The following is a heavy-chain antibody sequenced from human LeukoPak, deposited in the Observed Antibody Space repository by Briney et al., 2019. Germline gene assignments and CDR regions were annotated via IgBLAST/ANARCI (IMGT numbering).Heavy chain of an antibody. CDR2: IIPIFGTA. Sequence: GSSVKVSCKASGGTFSSYAISWVRQAPGQGLEWMGRIIPIFGTANYAQKFQGRVTITTDESTSTAYMELSSLRSEDTAVYYCARYIEVTDDDAFDIWGQGTMVTVSS. CDR1: GGTFSSYA. D-gene: IGHD3-22*01. V-gene: IGHV1-69*05. J-gene: IGHJ3*02. CDR3: ARYIEVTDDDAFDI.